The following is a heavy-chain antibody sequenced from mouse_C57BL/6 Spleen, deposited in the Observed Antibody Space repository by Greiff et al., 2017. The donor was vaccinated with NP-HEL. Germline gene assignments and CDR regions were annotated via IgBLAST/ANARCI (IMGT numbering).Heavy chain of an antibody. CDR1: GYTFTSYG. V-gene: IGHV1-81*01. CDR2: IYPRRGNT. J-gene: IGHJ2*01. D-gene: IGHD1-1*01. CDR3: ARERGDYYGSSLDY. Sequence: VQLQQSGAELARPGASVKLSCKASGYTFTSYGISWVKQRTGQGLEWIGEIYPRRGNTYYNEKFKGKATLTADKSSSTAYMELRSLTSEDSAVYFCARERGDYYGSSLDYWGQGTTLTVSS.